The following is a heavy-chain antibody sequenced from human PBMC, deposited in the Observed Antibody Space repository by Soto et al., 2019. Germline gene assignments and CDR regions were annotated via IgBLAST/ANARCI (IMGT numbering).Heavy chain of an antibody. D-gene: IGHD6-6*01. J-gene: IGHJ4*02. Sequence: KASETLSLTCSLYSGSLSGYYWSWIRQPPGKGLEWIGEISPSGTTNYSPSLKSRVSISVDTSKNQFSLNLTSLTAAGTAVYYCARAPKVSGSAQTRPDFWGQGSLVTVST. CDR2: ISPSGTT. V-gene: IGHV4-34*01. CDR3: ARAPKVSGSAQTRPDF. CDR1: SGSLSGYY.